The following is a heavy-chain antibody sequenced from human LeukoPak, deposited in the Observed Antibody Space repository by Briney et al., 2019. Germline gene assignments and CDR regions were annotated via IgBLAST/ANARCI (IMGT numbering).Heavy chain of an antibody. CDR1: GGSISSYY. V-gene: IGHV4-59*12. CDR2: IYYSGST. J-gene: IGHJ4*02. CDR3: ARLRPVVAATGLDY. Sequence: SETLSLTCTVSGGSISSYYWSWIRQPPGKGLEWIGYIYYSGSTNYNPSLKSRVTISVDRSKNQFSLKLSSVTAADTAVYYCARLRPVVAATGLDYWGQGTLVTVSS. D-gene: IGHD2-15*01.